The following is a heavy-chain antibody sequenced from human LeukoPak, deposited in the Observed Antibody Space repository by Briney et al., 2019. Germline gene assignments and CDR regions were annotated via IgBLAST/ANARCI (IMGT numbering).Heavy chain of an antibody. Sequence: GGSLRLSCAASGFTFSSYGMHWVRQAPGKGLEWVAFIRYDGSNKYYADSVKGRFTISRDDSKNTAYLQMNSLKTEDTAVYYCTRHYYTYGIAAGDYWGQGTLVTVSS. V-gene: IGHV3-30*02. CDR3: TRHYYTYGIAAGDY. CDR1: GFTFSSYG. CDR2: IRYDGSNK. D-gene: IGHD3-3*01. J-gene: IGHJ4*02.